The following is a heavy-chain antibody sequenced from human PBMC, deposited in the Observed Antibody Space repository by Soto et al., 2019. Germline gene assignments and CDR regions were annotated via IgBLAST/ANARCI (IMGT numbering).Heavy chain of an antibody. V-gene: IGHV3-11*01. D-gene: IGHD3-9*01. CDR1: GFTFSDYY. J-gene: IGHJ3*02. CDR3: ARDLRENRRVWHHDAFDI. CDR2: ISSSGSTI. Sequence: PGGSLRLSCAASGFTFSDYYMSWIRQAPGKGLEWVSYISSSGSTIYYADSVKGRFTISRDNAKNSLYLQMNSLRAEDTAVYYCARDLRENRRVWHHDAFDIWGQGTMVTVSS.